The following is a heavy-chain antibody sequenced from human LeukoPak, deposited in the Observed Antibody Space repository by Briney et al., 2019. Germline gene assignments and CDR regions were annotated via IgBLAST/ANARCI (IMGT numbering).Heavy chain of an antibody. CDR3: ASRGYCSGGSCYPGYFDY. J-gene: IGHJ4*02. CDR2: ISYDGTNK. V-gene: IGHV3-30*14. Sequence: GRSLRLSCAASGFTFSSYTMHWVRQAPGMGLEWVAVISYDGTNKYYADSVKGRFTISRDNSKNTLYLQMNSLRAEDTAVYYCASRGYCSGGSCYPGYFDYWGQGTLVTVSS. CDR1: GFTFSSYT. D-gene: IGHD2-15*01.